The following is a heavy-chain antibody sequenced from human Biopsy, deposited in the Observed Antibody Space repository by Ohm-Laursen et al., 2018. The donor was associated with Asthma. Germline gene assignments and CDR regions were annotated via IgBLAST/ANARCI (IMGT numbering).Heavy chain of an antibody. CDR3: ARGYCTSGVCDPRE. V-gene: IGHV3-53*05. J-gene: IGHJ4*02. CDR2: IYSGGTS. Sequence: SLRLSCAASGFTVSRDHMFWVRQAPGKGLEWVSVIYSGGTSDTADSVRGRFTISRDNSKNQLFLEIRDLRDGDTAVYFCARGYCTSGVCDPREWGQGTLVTVSS. D-gene: IGHD2-8*01. CDR1: GFTVSRDH.